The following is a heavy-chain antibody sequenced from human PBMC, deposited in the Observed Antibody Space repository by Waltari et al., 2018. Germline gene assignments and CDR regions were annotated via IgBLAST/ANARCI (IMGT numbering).Heavy chain of an antibody. CDR3: ARGGNFFDSSGYYYTA. J-gene: IGHJ4*02. CDR1: GASLTSFT. V-gene: IGHV4-59*01. Sequence: QVHLQESGPGLVKPSETLSLTCTVSGASLTSFTWSWIRQPPGKPLEWIGYIYHTGSSNYRPSLVSRVNMSVDTSKNQFSLKLTSVTAADTAVYFCARGGNFFDSSGYYYTAWGQGTLVTVSS. D-gene: IGHD3-22*01. CDR2: IYHTGSS.